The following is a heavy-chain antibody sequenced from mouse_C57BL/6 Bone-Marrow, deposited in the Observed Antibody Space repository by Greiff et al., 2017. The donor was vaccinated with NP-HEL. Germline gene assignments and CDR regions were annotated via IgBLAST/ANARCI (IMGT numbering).Heavy chain of an antibody. CDR1: GYSFTDYN. J-gene: IGHJ4*01. D-gene: IGHD2-5*01. Sequence: VQLKQSGPELVKPGASVKISCKASGYSFTDYNMNWVKQSNGKSLEWIGVINPNYGTTSYNQKFKGKATLTVDQSSSTAYMQLNSLTSEDSAVYYCARGYYSNLYYAMDYWGQGTSVTVSS. CDR2: INPNYGTT. CDR3: ARGYYSNLYYAMDY. V-gene: IGHV1-39*01.